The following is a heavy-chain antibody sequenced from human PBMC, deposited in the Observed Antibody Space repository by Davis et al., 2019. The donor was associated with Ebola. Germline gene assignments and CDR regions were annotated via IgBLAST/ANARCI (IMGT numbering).Heavy chain of an antibody. CDR1: GFTFRSYA. J-gene: IGHJ4*02. CDR3: AKRSASGTYYFDY. CDR2: VGTSGNT. D-gene: IGHD1-26*01. V-gene: IGHV3-23*01. Sequence: PGGSPRLSCAASGFTFRSYAMSWVRQAPGKGLEWVSSVGTSGNTYYTDSVKGRFTISRDNSKNTLYLQMNSLRVEDTAVYSCAKRSASGTYYFDYWGQGTLVTVSS.